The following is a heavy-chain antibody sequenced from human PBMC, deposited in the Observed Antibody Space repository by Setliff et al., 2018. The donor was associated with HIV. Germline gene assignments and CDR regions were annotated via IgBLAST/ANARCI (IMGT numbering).Heavy chain of an antibody. CDR1: GGSISGYY. CDR2: IYTSGST. D-gene: IGHD6-19*01. CDR3: ARRTYGSGRSDP. V-gene: IGHV4-4*08. J-gene: IGHJ5*02. Sequence: PSETLSLTCTVSGGSISGYYWSWIRQPPGKGLEWIGYIYTSGSTNYNPSLKSRVTISVDSSKNQFSLHLSSVTAPDTAVYYCARRTYGSGRSDPWGQGTLVTVSS.